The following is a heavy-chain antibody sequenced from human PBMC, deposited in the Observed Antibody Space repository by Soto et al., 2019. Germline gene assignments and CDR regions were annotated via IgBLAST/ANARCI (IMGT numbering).Heavy chain of an antibody. V-gene: IGHV3-73*01. CDR1: GFVFKDSS. J-gene: IGHJ4*02. D-gene: IGHD1-20*01. Sequence: EVLLVESGGGLVQPGGSLKLSCAASGFVFKDSSIHWVRQASGKGLEWVGRIRDRAFSYATAYAASVKGRFTISRADSTNTAYLQMNSLKTEDTAIYYCTRRISAAQDYWGQGTLVTFSS. CDR3: TRRISAAQDY. CDR2: IRDRAFSYAT.